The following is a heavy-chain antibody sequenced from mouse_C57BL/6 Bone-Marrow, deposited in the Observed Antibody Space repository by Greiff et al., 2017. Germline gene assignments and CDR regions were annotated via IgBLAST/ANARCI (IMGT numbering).Heavy chain of an antibody. CDR3: ASRFFLGWFAY. V-gene: IGHV1-9*01. J-gene: IGHJ3*01. CDR2: ILPGSGST. D-gene: IGHD3-3*01. Sequence: VQLQQSGAELMKPGASVKLSCKAPGYTFTGYWIAWVKQRPGQGLEWIGEILPGSGSTNYNEKFKGKATLTADTSSNTAYMQLSSLTTEDSAIYYCASRFFLGWFAYWGQGTLVTVSA. CDR1: GYTFTGYW.